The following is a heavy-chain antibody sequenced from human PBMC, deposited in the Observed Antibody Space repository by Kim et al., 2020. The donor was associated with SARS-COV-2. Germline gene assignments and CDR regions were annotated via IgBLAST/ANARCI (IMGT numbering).Heavy chain of an antibody. V-gene: IGHV1-69*04. CDR2: IIPILGIA. D-gene: IGHD1-1*01. Sequence: SVKVSCKASGGTFSSYAISWVRQAPGQGLEWMGRIIPILGIANYAQKFQGRVTITADKSTSTAYMELSSLRSEDTAVYYCARETWNDREFEKEHYYYGMDVWGQGTTVTVSS. CDR1: GGTFSSYA. CDR3: ARETWNDREFEKEHYYYGMDV. J-gene: IGHJ6*02.